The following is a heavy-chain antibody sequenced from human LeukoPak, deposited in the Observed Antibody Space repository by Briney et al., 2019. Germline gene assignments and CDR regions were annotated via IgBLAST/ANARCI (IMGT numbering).Heavy chain of an antibody. CDR1: GFTVSSNY. Sequence: GGSLRLSCAASGFTVSSNYMSWVRQAPGKGLEWVSVIYSGGSTYYADSVKGRLTISRDNSKNTLYLQMNSLRAEDTAVYYCATLAVTYYFDYWGQGTLVTVSS. V-gene: IGHV3-66*01. J-gene: IGHJ4*02. CDR3: ATLAVTYYFDY. CDR2: IYSGGST. D-gene: IGHD2-21*02.